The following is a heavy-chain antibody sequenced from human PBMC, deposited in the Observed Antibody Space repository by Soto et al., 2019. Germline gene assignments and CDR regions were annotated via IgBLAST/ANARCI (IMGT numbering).Heavy chain of an antibody. CDR2: ISSSSSYI. Sequence: TGGSLRLSCAASGFTFSSYSMNWVRQAPGKGLEWVSSISSSSSYIYYADSVKGRFTISRDNAKNSLYLQMNSLRAEDTAVYYCARVTRGYCSGGSCSTLGLHYYYGMDVWGQGTTVTVSS. V-gene: IGHV3-21*01. D-gene: IGHD2-15*01. CDR3: ARVTRGYCSGGSCSTLGLHYYYGMDV. J-gene: IGHJ6*02. CDR1: GFTFSSYS.